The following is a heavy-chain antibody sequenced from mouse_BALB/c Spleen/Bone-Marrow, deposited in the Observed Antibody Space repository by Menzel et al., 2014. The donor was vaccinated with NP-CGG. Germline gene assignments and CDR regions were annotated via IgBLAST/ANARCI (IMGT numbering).Heavy chain of an antibody. CDR2: INPSSGYT. Sequence: QVQLKQSGAELARPGASVKMSCKASGYTFTSYTIHRVKQRPGQGLEWIGYINPSSGYTNYNQKFKDKATLTADTSSSTAYMQLSSLTSEDSAVYYCARGGLRLPYAMDYCGQGTSVTVSS. J-gene: IGHJ4*01. D-gene: IGHD1-2*01. CDR1: GYTFTSYT. CDR3: ARGGLRLPYAMDY. V-gene: IGHV1-4*01.